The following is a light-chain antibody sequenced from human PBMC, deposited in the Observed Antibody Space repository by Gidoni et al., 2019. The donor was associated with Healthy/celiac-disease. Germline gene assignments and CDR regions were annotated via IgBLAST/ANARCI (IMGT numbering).Light chain of an antibody. CDR3: QQSYSTXXXT. V-gene: IGKV1-39*01. CDR2: AAS. CDR1: QSISRY. J-gene: IGKJ5*01. Sequence: DIQMTQSPSSLSASVGDRITITCRASQSISRYLNWYQQKPGKAPKLLIYAASSLQSGVPSRFSGSGSXTDFTLTISSLQPEDFATYYCQQSYSTXXXTFGQGTRLEIK.